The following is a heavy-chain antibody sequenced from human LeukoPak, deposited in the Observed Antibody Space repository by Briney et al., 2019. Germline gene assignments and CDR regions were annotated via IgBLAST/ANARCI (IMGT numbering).Heavy chain of an antibody. D-gene: IGHD1-14*01. CDR2: IYYSGSA. CDR3: ARVNRTQVRSGTTSWYIDY. V-gene: IGHV4-59*01. CDR1: CDSINDDY. J-gene: IGHJ4*02. Sequence: TSETLSLTCTVSCDSINDDYWRWIRQPPGKGVEWIGYIYYSGSANYNPSLKSRVTISVDTSKNQFSLKLSSVTAAGAAVYYWARVNRTQVRSGTTSWYIDYWGQGTQVTVSS.